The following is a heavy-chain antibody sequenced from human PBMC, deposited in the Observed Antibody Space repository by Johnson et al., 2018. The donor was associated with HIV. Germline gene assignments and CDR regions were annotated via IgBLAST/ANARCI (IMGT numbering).Heavy chain of an antibody. CDR1: GFIFSNAW. D-gene: IGHD3-3*01. Sequence: EVQLVESGGGLVKPGGSLRLSCVASGFIFSNAWMRWVRQAPGKGLEWVGRIKSKTDGGTTDYAAPVKGRFTISRDNSKNTLYLQMNSLKIEDTAVYYCTTDPRFLEWLLRGGTDPLHIWGQGTMVTVSS. CDR3: TTDPRFLEWLLRGGTDPLHI. CDR2: IKSKTDGGTT. V-gene: IGHV3-15*01. J-gene: IGHJ3*02.